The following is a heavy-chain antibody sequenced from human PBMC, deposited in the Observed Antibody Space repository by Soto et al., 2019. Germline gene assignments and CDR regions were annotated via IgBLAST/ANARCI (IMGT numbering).Heavy chain of an antibody. CDR1: GGSISSFNFF. D-gene: IGHD2-15*01. CDR2: VYYSGNT. J-gene: IGHJ5*02. Sequence: QLQLQESGPGLVKPSETLSLTCTVSGGSISSFNFFWGWIRQPPGKRLEWIGSVYYSGNTYYNPSVQSRVTISVDTSKKQCTLTLRSVTAADTAVYYCARGGGSTFNWFDPWGQGTLVTVSP. V-gene: IGHV4-39*01. CDR3: ARGGGSTFNWFDP.